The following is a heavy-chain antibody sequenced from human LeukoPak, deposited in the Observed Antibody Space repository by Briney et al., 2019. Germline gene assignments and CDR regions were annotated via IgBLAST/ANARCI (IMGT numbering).Heavy chain of an antibody. D-gene: IGHD2-15*01. CDR1: GFTFSSHW. V-gene: IGHV3-53*01. Sequence: GGSLRLSCAASGFTFSSHWMHWVRQAPGKGLEWVSVIYSGGSTYYADSVKGRFTISRDNSKNTLYLQMNSLRAEDTAVYYCARGRSSVLDYWGQGTLVTVSS. CDR3: ARGRSSVLDY. J-gene: IGHJ4*02. CDR2: IYSGGST.